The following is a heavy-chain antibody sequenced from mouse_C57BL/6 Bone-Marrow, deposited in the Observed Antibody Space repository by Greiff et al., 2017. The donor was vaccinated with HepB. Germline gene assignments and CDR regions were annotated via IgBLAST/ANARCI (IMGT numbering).Heavy chain of an antibody. CDR3: ARDLRGYDGFDY. D-gene: IGHD2-2*01. CDR1: GFTFSSYA. CDR2: ISDGGSYT. J-gene: IGHJ3*01. V-gene: IGHV5-4*01. Sequence: VQGVESGGGLVKPGGSLKLSCAASGFTFSSYALSWVRQTPEKRLEWVATISDGGSYTYYPDNVKGRFTISRDNAKNNLYLPMSHLKSEDTAMYYCARDLRGYDGFDYWGQGTLVTVSA.